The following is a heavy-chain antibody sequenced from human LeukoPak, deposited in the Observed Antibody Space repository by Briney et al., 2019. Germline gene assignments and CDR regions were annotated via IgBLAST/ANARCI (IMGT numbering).Heavy chain of an antibody. V-gene: IGHV1-18*01. CDR2: ISAYNGNT. D-gene: IGHD6-13*01. J-gene: IGHJ4*02. CDR1: GYTFTSYG. CDR3: ARPKGRRVAAAGPFDY. Sequence: AASVKVSCKASGYTFTSYGISWVRQAPGQGLEWMGWISAYNGNTNYAQKLQGRVTVTTDTSTSTAYMELRSLRSDDTAVYYCARPKGRRVAAAGPFDYWGQGTLVTVSS.